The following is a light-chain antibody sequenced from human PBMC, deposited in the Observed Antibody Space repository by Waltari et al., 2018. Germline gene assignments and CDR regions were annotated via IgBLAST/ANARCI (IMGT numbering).Light chain of an antibody. Sequence: SYELIQPASVSVSPGQTASITCSGDKLGDKYACWFQQKPGQSPILGIYHDNKRPSGIPERFSGSNSGDTSTLTISGTQPMDEADYYCQTWDSGTVLFGGGTELTVL. CDR2: HDN. J-gene: IGLJ2*01. CDR3: QTWDSGTVL. CDR1: KLGDKY. V-gene: IGLV3-1*01.